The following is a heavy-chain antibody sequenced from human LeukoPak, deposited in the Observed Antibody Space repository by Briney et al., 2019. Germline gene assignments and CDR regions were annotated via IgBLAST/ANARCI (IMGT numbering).Heavy chain of an antibody. CDR2: INPSSGST. D-gene: IGHD3-22*01. Sequence: AASVKVSCKASGYTFTGYYMHWVPQAPGEGLEWMGIINPSSGSTSYAQKFPGRVTMTRDMSTSTVYMELSSLRSEDTAVYYCARDTYYYDSSGYYPIDYWGQGTLVTVSS. CDR3: ARDTYYYDSSGYYPIDY. J-gene: IGHJ4*02. V-gene: IGHV1-46*01. CDR1: GYTFTGYY.